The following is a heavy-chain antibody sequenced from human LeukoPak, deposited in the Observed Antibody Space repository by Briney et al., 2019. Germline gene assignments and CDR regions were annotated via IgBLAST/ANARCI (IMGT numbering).Heavy chain of an antibody. CDR3: ARDLYGGNIADY. CDR2: IIPIFGTA. Sequence: ASVKVSCKASGGTFISYAISWVRQAPGQGLEWMGGIIPIFGTANYAQKFQGRVTITADESTSTAYMELCSLRSEDTAVYYCARDLYGGNIADYWGQGTLVTVSS. V-gene: IGHV1-69*13. D-gene: IGHD4-23*01. CDR1: GGTFISYA. J-gene: IGHJ4*02.